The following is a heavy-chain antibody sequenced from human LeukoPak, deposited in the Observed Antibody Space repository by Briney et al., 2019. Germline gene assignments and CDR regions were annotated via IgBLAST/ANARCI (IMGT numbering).Heavy chain of an antibody. Sequence: SVKVSCKASGGTFSSYAISWVRQAPGQGLEWMGRIIPILGIANYAQKFQGRVTITADKSTSTAYMELSSLRSEDTAVYYCAKVKGLTVTTDAFDIWGQGTMVTVSS. CDR1: GGTFSSYA. V-gene: IGHV1-69*04. CDR2: IIPILGIA. CDR3: AKVKGLTVTTDAFDI. J-gene: IGHJ3*02. D-gene: IGHD4-17*01.